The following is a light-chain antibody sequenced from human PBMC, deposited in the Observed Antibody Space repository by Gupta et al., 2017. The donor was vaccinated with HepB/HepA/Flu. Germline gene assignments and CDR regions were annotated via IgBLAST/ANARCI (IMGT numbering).Light chain of an antibody. V-gene: IGKV1D-12*01. CDR3: QQANSFPPT. Sequence: LQKPQSPSSLSASVGDRVTITCRASQGISSCLVWYQQKPGKAPKLLIYTASSLKSGVPSRFSGSGSGTDFTLTISSLQPEDAATYYCQQANSFPPTFGGGTKVEI. CDR2: TAS. J-gene: IGKJ4*01. CDR1: QGISSC.